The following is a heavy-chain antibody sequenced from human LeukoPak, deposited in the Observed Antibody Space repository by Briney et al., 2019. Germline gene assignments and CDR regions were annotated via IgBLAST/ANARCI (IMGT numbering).Heavy chain of an antibody. D-gene: IGHD3-10*01. CDR3: ARDNYYGSGIYYGMDV. CDR2: INYSGST. CDR1: GGSISMSNW. J-gene: IGHJ6*02. V-gene: IGHV4-4*02. Sequence: SETLSLTCAVSGGSISMSNWWSWVRQTPGKGLEWIGEINYSGSTNYNPSLKSRVTISIDTSKNQFSLRLNSVTAADTAIYYCARDNYYGSGIYYGMDVWGQGTTVTVSS.